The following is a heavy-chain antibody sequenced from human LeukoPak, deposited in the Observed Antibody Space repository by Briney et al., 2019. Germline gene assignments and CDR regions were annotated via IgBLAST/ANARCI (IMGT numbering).Heavy chain of an antibody. J-gene: IGHJ4*02. V-gene: IGHV3-21*01. Sequence: KPGGSLRLSCAASGFTFSSYTMNWVRQGPGKGLEWASSISSSSSYIYYADSLKGRFTVSRDNAKNSLYLQMNGLRVEDTAVYYCATARDGYRKGFDSWGQGTLVTVSS. CDR3: ATARDGYRKGFDS. CDR1: GFTFSSYT. CDR2: ISSSSSYI. D-gene: IGHD5-24*01.